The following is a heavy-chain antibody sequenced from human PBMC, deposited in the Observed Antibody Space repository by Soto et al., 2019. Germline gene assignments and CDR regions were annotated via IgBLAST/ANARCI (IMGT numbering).Heavy chain of an antibody. D-gene: IGHD3-10*01. CDR2: INPSGGST. CDR3: ARDRHNYYGSYYYGMDV. J-gene: IGHJ6*02. CDR1: GYTFPSYY. V-gene: IGHV1-46*01. Sequence: ASVKVSCKASGYTFPSYYMHWVRQAPRQGLEWMGIINPSGGSTSYAQKFQGRLTMTRDTSTSTVYMELSSLRSEDTAVYYCARDRHNYYGSYYYGMDVWGQGTTVTVSS.